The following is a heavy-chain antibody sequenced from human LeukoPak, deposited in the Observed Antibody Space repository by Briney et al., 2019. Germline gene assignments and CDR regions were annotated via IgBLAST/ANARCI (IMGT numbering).Heavy chain of an antibody. CDR2: IHPGDSDT. CDR3: ASLRSYSDAFDI. V-gene: IGHV5-51*01. CDR1: GYSFTSYW. Sequence: GESLKISCKASGYSFTSYWIAWVRRMPGKGLEWMGIIHPGDSDTRYSPSFQGQVTISADKSISTAYLQWSSLKASDSAMYYCASLRSYSDAFDIWGQGTMVTVSS. D-gene: IGHD2-21*01. J-gene: IGHJ3*02.